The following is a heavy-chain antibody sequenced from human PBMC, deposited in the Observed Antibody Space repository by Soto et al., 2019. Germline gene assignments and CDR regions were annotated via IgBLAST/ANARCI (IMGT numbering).Heavy chain of an antibody. CDR3: ARDFSGKNDAFDI. CDR1: GFTVTTNY. J-gene: IGHJ3*02. V-gene: IGHV3-66*01. D-gene: IGHD3-10*01. CDR2: VYSGGST. Sequence: VQLVESGGGLVQPGGSLRLSCAASGFTVTTNYMSWVRQPPGKGLEWVSVVYSGGSTYYADSVKGRFTVSRDNSKNTLYLQMNSLRAEDTAVYYCARDFSGKNDAFDIRGQGTVVTVSS.